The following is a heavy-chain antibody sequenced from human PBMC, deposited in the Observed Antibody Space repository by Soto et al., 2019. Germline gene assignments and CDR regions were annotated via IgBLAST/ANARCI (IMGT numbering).Heavy chain of an antibody. CDR3: AKDLLGTARVAAPRNAFDI. CDR2: ISYDGSNK. CDR1: GFTFSSYG. V-gene: IGHV3-30*18. Sequence: PGGSLRLSCAASGFTFSSYGMHWVRQAPGKGLEWVAVISYDGSNKYYADSVKGRFTISRDNSKNTLYLQMNSLRAEDTAVYYCAKDLLGTARVAAPRNAFDIWGQGTMVT. J-gene: IGHJ3*02. D-gene: IGHD6-19*01.